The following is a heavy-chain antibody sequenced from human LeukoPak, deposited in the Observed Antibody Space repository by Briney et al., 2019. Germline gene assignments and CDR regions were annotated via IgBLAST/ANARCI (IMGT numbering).Heavy chain of an antibody. CDR1: GFTFSNYA. CDR3: AELGITMIGGV. V-gene: IGHV3-23*01. Sequence: GGSLRLSCAASGFTFSNYAMNWVRQAPGKGLEWVSSISGSGRSTYYADSVKGRFTISRDNAKNSLYLQMNSLRAEDTAVYYCAELGITMIGGVWGKGTTVTISS. D-gene: IGHD3-10*02. J-gene: IGHJ6*04. CDR2: ISGSGRST.